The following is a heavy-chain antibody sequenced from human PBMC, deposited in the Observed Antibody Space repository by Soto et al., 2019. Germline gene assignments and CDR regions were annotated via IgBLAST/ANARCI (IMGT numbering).Heavy chain of an antibody. V-gene: IGHV4-4*02. CDR1: GGSIISSNW. Sequence: SETQSLTYAVAGGSIISSNWCSCVRQPPGKGLEWIGEIYHSGSTNYNPSLKSRVTISVDKSKNQFSLKLSSVTAADTAVYYCARGGSSSWYPGAFDIWGQGTMVTVSS. D-gene: IGHD6-13*01. CDR3: ARGGSSSWYPGAFDI. J-gene: IGHJ3*02. CDR2: IYHSGST.